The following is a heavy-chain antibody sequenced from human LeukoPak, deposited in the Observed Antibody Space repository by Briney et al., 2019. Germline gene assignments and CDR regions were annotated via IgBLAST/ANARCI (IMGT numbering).Heavy chain of an antibody. D-gene: IGHD1-26*01. CDR1: GFTFSNYW. CDR2: ISSGSTYI. Sequence: GGSLRLSCAASGFTFSNYWMHWVRQAPGKGLEWVSSISSGSTYIYYADSVKGRFTISRDNAENSLYLQMNSLRAEDTAVYYCARVSGSYSELDYWGQGTVVTVSS. J-gene: IGHJ4*02. CDR3: ARVSGSYSELDY. V-gene: IGHV3-21*01.